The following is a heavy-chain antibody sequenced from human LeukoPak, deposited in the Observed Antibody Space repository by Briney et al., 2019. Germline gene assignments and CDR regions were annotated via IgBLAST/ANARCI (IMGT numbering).Heavy chain of an antibody. CDR3: ARDHYCSSTSCHRVWYYYYGMDV. CDR1: GYTFTSYG. D-gene: IGHD2-2*01. V-gene: IGHV1-18*04. J-gene: IGHJ6*04. Sequence: ASVKVSCKASGYTFTSYGISWVRQAPGQGLEWMGWISAYNGNTSYAQKLQGRVTMTTDTSTSTAYMELRSLRSDDTAVYYCARDHYCSSTSCHRVWYYYYGMDVWGKGTTVTVSS. CDR2: ISAYNGNT.